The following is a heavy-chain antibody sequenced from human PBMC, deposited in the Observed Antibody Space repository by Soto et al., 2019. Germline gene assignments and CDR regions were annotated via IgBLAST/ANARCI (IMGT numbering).Heavy chain of an antibody. CDR1: GYTFNKYD. Sequence: ASVKVSCKASGYTFNKYDITWVRQAPGQGLEWLGWMNPNRGNTGYAQNFRGRVTMTQNTAMGTAYMELSSLRSDDTATYYFTRAYGAETFDFWGQGTRVTVSS. CDR2: MNPNRGNT. J-gene: IGHJ5*01. D-gene: IGHD3-10*01. V-gene: IGHV1-8*01. CDR3: TRAYGAETFDF.